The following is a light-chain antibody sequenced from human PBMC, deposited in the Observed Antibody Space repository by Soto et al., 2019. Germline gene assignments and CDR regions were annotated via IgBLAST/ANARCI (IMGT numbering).Light chain of an antibody. Sequence: EIVRTQAPATLSVSTGEGDTLSCRASQSVSSNLAWYQQKPGQAPRLLIYGASTRATGIPARFSGSGSGTEFTLTISSLQSEDFAVYYCQRYNNWLWTFGQGPKVDI. J-gene: IGKJ1*01. CDR2: GAS. CDR3: QRYNNWLWT. CDR1: QSVSSN. V-gene: IGKV3-15*01.